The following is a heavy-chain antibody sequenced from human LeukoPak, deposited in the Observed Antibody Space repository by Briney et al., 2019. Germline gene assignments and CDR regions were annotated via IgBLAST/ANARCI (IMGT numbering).Heavy chain of an antibody. D-gene: IGHD3-10*01. CDR1: GGTFSSYA. CDR3: AVRMVRGVIIRLDY. V-gene: IGHV1-69*01. J-gene: IGHJ4*02. Sequence: GASVKVSCKASGGTFSSYAISWVRQAPGQGLEWMGGIIPIFGTANYAQKFQGRVTITADESTSTAYMELSSLRSEDTAVYYCAVRMVRGVIIRLDYWGQGTLVTVSS. CDR2: IIPIFGTA.